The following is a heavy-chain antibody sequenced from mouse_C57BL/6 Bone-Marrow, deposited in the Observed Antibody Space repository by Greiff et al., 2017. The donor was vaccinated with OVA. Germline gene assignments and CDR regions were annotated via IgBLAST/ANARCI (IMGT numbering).Heavy chain of an antibody. CDR3: ARGTTVEATDY. J-gene: IGHJ2*01. Sequence: EVQLQQSGPVLVKPGASVKMSCKASGYTFTDYYMNWVKQSHGKSLEWIGVINPYNGGTSYNQKFKGKATLTVDKSSSTAYMELNSLTSEDSAVYYSARGTTVEATDYWGQGTTLTVSS. V-gene: IGHV1-19*01. CDR2: INPYNGGT. CDR1: GYTFTDYY. D-gene: IGHD1-1*01.